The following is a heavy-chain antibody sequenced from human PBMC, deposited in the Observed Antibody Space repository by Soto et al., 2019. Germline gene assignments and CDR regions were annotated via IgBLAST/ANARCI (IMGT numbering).Heavy chain of an antibody. CDR1: GYTFTSYG. CDR2: ISAYNGNT. D-gene: IGHD4-17*01. Sequence: QVQLVQSGAEVKKPGASVKVSCKASGYTFTSYGISWVRQAPGQGLEWMGWISAYNGNTNYAQKLQGRVTMTTDTSTSTAYMELRSLRSDDTAVYYCARLTACPNDYGDYKYFQHWGQGTLVTVSS. CDR3: ARLTACPNDYGDYKYFQH. J-gene: IGHJ1*01. V-gene: IGHV1-18*01.